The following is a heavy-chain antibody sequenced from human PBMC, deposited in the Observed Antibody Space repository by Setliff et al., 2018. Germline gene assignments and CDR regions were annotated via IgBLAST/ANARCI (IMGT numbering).Heavy chain of an antibody. D-gene: IGHD3-16*01. CDR3: ARLRGAFDY. CDR2: IYYSGST. J-gene: IGHJ4*02. CDR1: GGSISSYY. Sequence: ASETLSLTCTVSGGSISSYYWSWIRQPPGKRLEWIGYIYYSGSTNYNPSPESRVTISVDTSKNQFSLRLNSATAADTAVYYCARLRGAFDYWGQGTLVTVSS. V-gene: IGHV4-59*01.